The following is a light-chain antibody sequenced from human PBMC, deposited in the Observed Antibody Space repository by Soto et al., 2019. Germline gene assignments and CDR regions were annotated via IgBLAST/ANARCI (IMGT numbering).Light chain of an antibody. CDR2: RNN. Sequence: QSVLTQPPSASGTPGQRVTISCSGSSSNIGSNYVYWYQQLPGTAPKLLIYRNNQRPSGVPDRFSGSTSGTSASLAISGLRSEDLVDYYCEAWDDIPTYVFGTGPKLTVL. CDR3: EAWDDIPTYV. J-gene: IGLJ1*01. V-gene: IGLV1-47*01. CDR1: SSNIGSNY.